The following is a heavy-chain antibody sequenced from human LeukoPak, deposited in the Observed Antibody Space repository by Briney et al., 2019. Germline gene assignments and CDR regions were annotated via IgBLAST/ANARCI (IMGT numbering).Heavy chain of an antibody. CDR1: GKSFSGYY. CDR3: ARGKVVVVVAATYYYYYGMDV. J-gene: IGHJ6*02. V-gene: IGHV4-34*01. D-gene: IGHD2-15*01. CDR2: INHSGST. Sequence: SETLSLTCTVYGKSFSGYYWSWIRQPPGKGLEWIGEINHSGSTNYNPSLKSRVTISVDTSKNQFSLKLSSVTAADTAVYYCARGKVVVVVAATYYYYYGMDVWGQGTTVTVSS.